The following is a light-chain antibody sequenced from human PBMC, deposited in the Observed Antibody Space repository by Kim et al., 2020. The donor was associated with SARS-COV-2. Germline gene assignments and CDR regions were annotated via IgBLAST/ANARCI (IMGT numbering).Light chain of an antibody. Sequence: APGQTAGITCGGNSIGTKSVHWYQQRPGQAPVVVIYSDRERPSGIPERFSGSNSGSTTTLTLSGVEAGDEADYYCQVWDTNSDHVVFGGGTQLTVL. J-gene: IGLJ3*02. CDR2: SDR. V-gene: IGLV3-21*04. CDR1: SIGTKS. CDR3: QVWDTNSDHVV.